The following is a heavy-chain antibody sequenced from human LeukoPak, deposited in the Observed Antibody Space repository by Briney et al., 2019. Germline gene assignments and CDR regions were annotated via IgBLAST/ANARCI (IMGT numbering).Heavy chain of an antibody. CDR2: TSKDNMSDSVTS. D-gene: IGHD5-18*01. CDR1: GGSFSDYY. Sequence: PSETLSLTCAVYGGSFSDYYWSWIRQSPGKGLEWIAYMFDSVTSKDNMSDSVTSKDNPSLKSRLTLSADTSKNQFSLRLSYVTAADTAVYYCATIKRGYPFGYFDFWGQGILVTVSS. CDR3: ATIKRGYPFGYFDF. J-gene: IGHJ4*02. V-gene: IGHV4-34*12.